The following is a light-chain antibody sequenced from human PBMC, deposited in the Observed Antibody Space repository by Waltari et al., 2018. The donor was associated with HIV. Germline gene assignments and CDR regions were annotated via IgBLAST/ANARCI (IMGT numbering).Light chain of an antibody. Sequence: QSALTQPASVSGSPGQSITISCTGTSSVVGGYKYVSWYQQHPGKAPKLMIFDVSNRPSGVSNRFSGSKSGNTASLTISGLQAEDEADYYCSSYTSINTWVFGTGTKLTVL. J-gene: IGLJ3*02. CDR1: SSVVGGYKY. CDR3: SSYTSINTWV. V-gene: IGLV2-14*03. CDR2: DVS.